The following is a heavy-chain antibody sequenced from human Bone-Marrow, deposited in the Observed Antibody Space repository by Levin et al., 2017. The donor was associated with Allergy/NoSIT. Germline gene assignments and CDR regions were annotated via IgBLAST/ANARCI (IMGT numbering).Heavy chain of an antibody. CDR2: IYHSGST. CDR3: ARVHFQFYYGSGTYRHYYFYYVDV. J-gene: IGHJ6*03. CDR1: GGSISSSGYS. Sequence: PSETLSLTCAVSGGSISSSGYSWSWIRQPPGKGLEWIGYIYHSGSTYYNPSLKRRVTISMDRSKNQFSLKLSSMTAADTAIYYCARVHFQFYYGSGTYRHYYFYYVDVWGKGATVTVSS. D-gene: IGHD3-10*01. V-gene: IGHV4-30-2*01.